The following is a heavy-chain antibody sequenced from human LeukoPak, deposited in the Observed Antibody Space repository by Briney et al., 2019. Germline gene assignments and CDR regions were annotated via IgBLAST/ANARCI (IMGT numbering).Heavy chain of an antibody. J-gene: IGHJ4*02. V-gene: IGHV4-34*01. CDR1: GGSFSGYY. CDR3: ASGIAVAGNLDYFDY. D-gene: IGHD6-19*01. Sequence: PSETLSLTCAVYGGSFSGYYWSWIRQPPGKGLEWIGEINHSGSTNYNPSLKSRVTISVDTSKNQFSLKLSSVTAADTAVYYCASGIAVAGNLDYFDYWGQGTLVTVSS. CDR2: INHSGST.